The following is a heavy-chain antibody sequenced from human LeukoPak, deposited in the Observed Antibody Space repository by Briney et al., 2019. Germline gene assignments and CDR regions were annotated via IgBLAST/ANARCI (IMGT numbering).Heavy chain of an antibody. D-gene: IGHD5-12*01. J-gene: IGHJ4*02. CDR2: IYPGDSDT. CDR3: ARRGIVATNSAVDY. Sequence: GEAMKISWKGSGYSFTSYWIGWVRQMPGKGLGLMGIIYPGDSDTRYSPSFQGQVTISADKSISTAYLQWSSLKASDTAMYYCARRGIVATNSAVDYWGQGTLVTVSS. CDR1: GYSFTSYW. V-gene: IGHV5-51*01.